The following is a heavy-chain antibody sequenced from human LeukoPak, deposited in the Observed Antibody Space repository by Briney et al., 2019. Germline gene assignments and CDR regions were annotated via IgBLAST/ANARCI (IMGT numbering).Heavy chain of an antibody. Sequence: SETLSLTCTVSGGSISGYYWSWIRQPPGKGLEWIGYIYYPGSTNNNPSLKSRVTISVDTSKNQFSLKLSSVTAADTAVYYCASIDYDSSGYYYAYWGQGTLVTVSS. CDR2: IYYPGST. CDR3: ASIDYDSSGYYYAY. CDR1: GGSISGYY. D-gene: IGHD3-22*01. J-gene: IGHJ4*02. V-gene: IGHV4-59*01.